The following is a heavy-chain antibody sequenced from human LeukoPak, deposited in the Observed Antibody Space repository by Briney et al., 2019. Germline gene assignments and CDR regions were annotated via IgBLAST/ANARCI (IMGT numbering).Heavy chain of an antibody. D-gene: IGHD3-10*01. V-gene: IGHV3-48*03. CDR2: ISSGGTTI. CDR3: ARSYEYCLGSGFGMDV. Sequence: GGSLRLSCAASGFTFSSYEMNWVRQAPGKGLEGVSYISSGGTTIYYADSVKGRFTISRDNARNSLYLEMNSLRAEDTAVYHWARSYEYCLGSGFGMDVWGQGTTVTVSS. CDR1: GFTFSSYE. J-gene: IGHJ6*02.